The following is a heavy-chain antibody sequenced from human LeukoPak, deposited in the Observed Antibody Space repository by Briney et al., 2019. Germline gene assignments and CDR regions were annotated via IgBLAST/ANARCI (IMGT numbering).Heavy chain of an antibody. V-gene: IGHV1-69*06. CDR3: ARPTGRLGAFEI. J-gene: IGHJ3*02. CDR1: GGTFSSYA. D-gene: IGHD3-9*01. Sequence: ASVKVSCKASGGTFSSYAISWVRQAPGQGLEWMGGIIPIFGTANYAQKFQGRVTITADKSTTTAYMELSSLRSEDTAVYYCARPTGRLGAFEIWGQGTMVTVSS. CDR2: IIPIFGTA.